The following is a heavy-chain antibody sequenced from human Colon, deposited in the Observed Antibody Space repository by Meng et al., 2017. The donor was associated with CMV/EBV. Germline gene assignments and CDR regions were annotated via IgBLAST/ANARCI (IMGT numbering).Heavy chain of an antibody. D-gene: IGHD2-2*01. CDR2: INHRGST. CDR3: ARVLVPAAIPPQNYYGMDV. CDR1: GGSISSDY. J-gene: IGHJ6*02. V-gene: IGHV4-59*01. Sequence: SETLSLTCTVSGGSISSDYWSWIRQPPGKGLEWIGYINHRGSTDYNPSLKSRVTMSVDTSKNQFSLKLTSVIATDTAVYYCARVLVPAAIPPQNYYGMDVWGQGTTVTVSS.